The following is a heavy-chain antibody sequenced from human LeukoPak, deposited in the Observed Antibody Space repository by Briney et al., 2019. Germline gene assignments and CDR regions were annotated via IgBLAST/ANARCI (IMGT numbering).Heavy chain of an antibody. CDR2: INHSGYT. J-gene: IGHJ4*02. CDR3: ARGSGWDSSDLRYFDC. D-gene: IGHD3-22*01. V-gene: IGHV4-34*01. Sequence: SETLSLTCAVYGGSFSNYYWNWIRQPPGKGLEWIGEINHSGYTNYNPSLKSRVTISVDTSKNQFSLKLSSVTAADTAVYYCARGSGWDSSDLRYFDCWGQGTLVTVSS. CDR1: GGSFSNYY.